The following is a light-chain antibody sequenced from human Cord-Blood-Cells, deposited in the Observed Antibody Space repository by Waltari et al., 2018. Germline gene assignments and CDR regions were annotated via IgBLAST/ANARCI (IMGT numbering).Light chain of an antibody. CDR3: QQYYSTPYS. V-gene: IGKV4-1*01. CDR1: QSVLYSSNNKNY. CDR2: WAS. J-gene: IGKJ2*03. Sequence: DIVMTQSPDSLAVSLGERANIHCKYSQSVLYSSNNKNYLAWYQQKPGQPPKLLIYWASTRESGVPDRFSGSGSGTDFTLTIISLQAEDVAVYYCQQYYSTPYSFGQGTKLEIK.